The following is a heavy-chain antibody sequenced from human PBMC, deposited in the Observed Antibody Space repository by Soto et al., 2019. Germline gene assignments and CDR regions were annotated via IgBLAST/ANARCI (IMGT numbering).Heavy chain of an antibody. D-gene: IGHD3-3*01. CDR2: IYYSGST. CDR1: GGSISSGDYY. Sequence: QVQLQEPGPGLVKPSQTLSLTCTVSGGSISSGDYYWSWIRQHPGKGLEWIGYIYYSGSTYYNPSLKSRXXISVDTSKNQFSLKLSSVTAADTAVYYCARWWSGSRQGFDPWGQGTLVTVSS. V-gene: IGHV4-31*03. J-gene: IGHJ5*02. CDR3: ARWWSGSRQGFDP.